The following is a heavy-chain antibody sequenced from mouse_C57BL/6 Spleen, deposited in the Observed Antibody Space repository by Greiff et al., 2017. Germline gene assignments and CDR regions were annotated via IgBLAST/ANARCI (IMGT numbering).Heavy chain of an antibody. Sequence: VQLQQSGAELVRPGTSVKMSCKASGYTFTNYWIGWVKQRPGHGLEWIGDIYPGGGYTNYNEKFKGKATLTADKSSSTAYMQFSSLTSEDAAIYYCARKGYGRGAMDYWGQGTSVTVSS. D-gene: IGHD1-1*01. V-gene: IGHV1-63*01. J-gene: IGHJ4*01. CDR1: GYTFTNYW. CDR3: ARKGYGRGAMDY. CDR2: IYPGGGYT.